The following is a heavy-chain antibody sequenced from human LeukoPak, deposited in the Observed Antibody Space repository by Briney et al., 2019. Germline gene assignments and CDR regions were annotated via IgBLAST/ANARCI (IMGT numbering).Heavy chain of an antibody. V-gene: IGHV3-53*01. CDR2: IYSGGST. CDR1: GFTVSSNY. Sequence: GGALRLSCAASGFTVSSNYMSWVRQAPGKGLEWVSVIYSGGSTYYADSVKGRFTISRDNSKNTLYLQMNSLRAEDTAVYYCARPLQIAYYDSSGYNNWGQGTLVTVSS. D-gene: IGHD3-22*01. CDR3: ARPLQIAYYDSSGYNN. J-gene: IGHJ4*02.